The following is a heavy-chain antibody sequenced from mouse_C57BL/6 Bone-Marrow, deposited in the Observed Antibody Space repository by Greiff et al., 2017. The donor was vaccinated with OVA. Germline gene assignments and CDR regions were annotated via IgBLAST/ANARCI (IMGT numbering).Heavy chain of an antibody. J-gene: IGHJ2*01. Sequence: EVQGVESGGGLVKPGGSLKLSCAASGFTFSDYGMHWVRQAPEKGLEWVAYISSGSSTIYYADKVKGRFTISRDNAKNTLFLQMTSLRSEDTAMYYCARRSNYQYYFDYWGQGTTLTVSS. V-gene: IGHV5-17*01. CDR1: GFTFSDYG. CDR3: ARRSNYQYYFDY. D-gene: IGHD2-5*01. CDR2: ISSGSSTI.